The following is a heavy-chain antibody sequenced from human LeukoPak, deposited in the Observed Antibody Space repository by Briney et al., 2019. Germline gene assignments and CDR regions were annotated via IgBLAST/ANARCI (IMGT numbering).Heavy chain of an antibody. J-gene: IGHJ4*02. CDR2: IYSSGGT. CDR1: GGSISSYY. CDR3: AREVRFGDFFY. Sequence: SETLSLTCTVSGGSISSYYRSWIRQPAGKGLEWIGRIYSSGGTTYNPSLKSRVTMSVDTSRNEFSLQLSSVTAADTAVYYCAREVRFGDFFYWGQGTPVTVSS. V-gene: IGHV4-4*07. D-gene: IGHD3-10*01.